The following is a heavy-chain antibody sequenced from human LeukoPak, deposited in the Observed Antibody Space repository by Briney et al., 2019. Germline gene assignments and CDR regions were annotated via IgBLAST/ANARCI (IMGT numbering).Heavy chain of an antibody. CDR2: IYTSGST. D-gene: IGHD1-1*01. Sequence: SETLSLTCTVSGGSISSYYWSWIRQPAGKGLEWIGRIYTSGSTNYNPSLKSRVTISVDTSKNQFSLKLSSVTAADTAVYYCARHPLRQWVTTEIDYWGQGTLVTVSS. J-gene: IGHJ4*02. V-gene: IGHV4-4*07. CDR3: ARHPLRQWVTTEIDY. CDR1: GGSISSYY.